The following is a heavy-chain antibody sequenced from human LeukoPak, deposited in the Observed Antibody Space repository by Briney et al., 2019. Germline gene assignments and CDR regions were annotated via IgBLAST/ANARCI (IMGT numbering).Heavy chain of an antibody. CDR1: GYTFTSYY. CDR3: ARDVYSSGWYGSSWYYYGMDV. D-gene: IGHD6-19*01. J-gene: IGHJ6*02. CDR2: INPSGGST. V-gene: IGHV1-46*01. Sequence: ASVKVSCKASGYTFTSYYMHWVRQAPGQGLEWMGIINPSGGSTSYAQKFQGRVTMTRDTSTSTVYMELSSLRSEDTAVYYCARDVYSSGWYGSSWYYYGMDVWGQGTTVTVSS.